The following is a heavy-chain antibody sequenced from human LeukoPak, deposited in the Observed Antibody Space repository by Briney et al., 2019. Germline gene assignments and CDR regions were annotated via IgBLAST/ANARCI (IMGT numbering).Heavy chain of an antibody. V-gene: IGHV3-7*03. CDR1: GFTFSSYW. CDR2: IREDGSDQ. D-gene: IGHD1-14*01. J-gene: IGHJ4*02. Sequence: GGSLRLSCAASGFTFSSYWMSWVRQAPGKGLEWVANIREDGSDQYYVDSVKGRFSISRDNARNSLYLQMNSLKTEDTAVYYCTRPDDYGDYWGQGTLSPSPQ. CDR3: TRPDDYGDY.